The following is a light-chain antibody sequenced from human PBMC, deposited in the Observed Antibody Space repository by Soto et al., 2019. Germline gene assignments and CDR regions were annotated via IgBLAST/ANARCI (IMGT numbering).Light chain of an antibody. Sequence: EIVLTQSPATLSLSPGERATLSCRASQSVGTSLGWYQQKPGQTPRLLIYDASNRATGIPARFSGSGSGTDFTLSITSPGPEDLAVYYCLQRANWPLTFGGGTKGEI. CDR3: LQRANWPLT. J-gene: IGKJ4*01. CDR1: QSVGTS. V-gene: IGKV3-11*01. CDR2: DAS.